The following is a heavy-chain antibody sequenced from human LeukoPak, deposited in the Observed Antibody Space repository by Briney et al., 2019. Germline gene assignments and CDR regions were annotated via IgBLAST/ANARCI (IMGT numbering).Heavy chain of an antibody. CDR2: IIPIFGTA. V-gene: IGHV1-69*05. J-gene: IGHJ3*02. D-gene: IGHD3-22*01. CDR3: ARVRLGYDSSGYYLKGSAFDI. CDR1: GGTFSSYA. Sequence: SVKVSRKASGGTFSSYAISWVRQAPGQGLEWMGGIIPIFGTANYAQKFQGRVTITTDESTSTAYMELSSLRSEDTAVYYCARVRLGYDSSGYYLKGSAFDIWGQGTMVTVSS.